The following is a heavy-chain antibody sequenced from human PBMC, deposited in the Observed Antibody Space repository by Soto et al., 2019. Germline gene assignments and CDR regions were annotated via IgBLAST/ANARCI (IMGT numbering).Heavy chain of an antibody. CDR3: ARESYVGGKQWLVRFFSYYGMDV. V-gene: IGHV3-30-3*01. D-gene: IGHD6-19*01. CDR1: GFTFSSYA. J-gene: IGHJ6*02. CDR2: ISYDGSNK. Sequence: QVQLVESGGGVVQPGRSLRLSCAASGFTFSSYAMHWVRQAPGKGLEWVAVISYDGSNKYYADSVKGRFTISRDNSKNTLYLQMNSLRAEDTAVYYCARESYVGGKQWLVRFFSYYGMDVWGQGTTVTVSS.